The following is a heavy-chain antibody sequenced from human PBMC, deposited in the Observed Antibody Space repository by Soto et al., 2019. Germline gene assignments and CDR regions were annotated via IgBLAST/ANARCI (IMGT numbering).Heavy chain of an antibody. CDR3: ARDHFDILTGYRFFDY. V-gene: IGHV4-31*03. CDR2: IYYSGST. J-gene: IGHJ4*02. Sequence: PSETLSLTCTVSGGSISSGGYYWSWIRQHPGKGLEWIGYIYYSGSTYYNPSLKSRVTISVDTSKNQFSLKLSSVTAADTAVYYCARDHFDILTGYRFFDYWGQGTLVTVSS. CDR1: GGSISSGGYY. D-gene: IGHD3-9*01.